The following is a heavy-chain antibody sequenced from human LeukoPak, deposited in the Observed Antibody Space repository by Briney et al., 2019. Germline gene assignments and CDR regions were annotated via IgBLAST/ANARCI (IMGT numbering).Heavy chain of an antibody. D-gene: IGHD5-12*01. V-gene: IGHV3-21*01. CDR2: ISVSSSSK. J-gene: IGHJ4*02. CDR3: ARTFGPENTYGGYAYN. Sequence: GGSLRLSCAASGFTFSRYRMNWVRQAPGKGLEWVSSISVSSSSKDYADSVKGRFTISRDNAKNSLYLQMNSLRAEDTAVYYCARTFGPENTYGGYAYNWGQGTLVTVSS. CDR1: GFTFSRYR.